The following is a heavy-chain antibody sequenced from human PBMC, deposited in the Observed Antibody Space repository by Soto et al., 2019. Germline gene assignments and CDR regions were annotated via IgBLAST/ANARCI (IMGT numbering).Heavy chain of an antibody. J-gene: IGHJ5*01. Sequence: QVQLVQSGAEVTEPGSSVKVSCKASGGTFSSYSISWVRQAPGQGLEWMGGIIPILGTVQYAQMFQGRLTITADESTSTAYMELSRLKSDDTAVYYCATRVSISGVVISWFDPWGRGTLVTVSS. V-gene: IGHV1-69*01. D-gene: IGHD3-3*01. CDR3: ATRVSISGVVISWFDP. CDR1: GGTFSSYS. CDR2: IIPILGTV.